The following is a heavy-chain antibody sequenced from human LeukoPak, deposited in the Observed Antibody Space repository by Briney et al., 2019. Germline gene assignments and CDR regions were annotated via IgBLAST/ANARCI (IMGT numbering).Heavy chain of an antibody. D-gene: IGHD4-17*01. Sequence: SVKVSCKASGGTFSSYAISWVRQAPGQGLEWMGRIIPIFGTANYAQKFQGRVTITTNESTSTAYMELSSLRSEDTAVYYCARDRDYGDHRYFDYWGQGTLVTVSS. CDR3: ARDRDYGDHRYFDY. J-gene: IGHJ4*02. CDR1: GGTFSSYA. V-gene: IGHV1-69*05. CDR2: IIPIFGTA.